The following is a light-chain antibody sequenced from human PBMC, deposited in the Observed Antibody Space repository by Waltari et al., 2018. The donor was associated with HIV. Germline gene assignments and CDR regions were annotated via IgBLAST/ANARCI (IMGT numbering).Light chain of an antibody. CDR1: QSISSR. Sequence: DIQMTQSPSALSAFVGDRVTITCRASQSISSRLAWYQQKPGKAPKLLISQASSLESGVPSRFNGSGSGTQFTLTISSLQPDDFATYYCQQYIDYWTFGQGTKVEIK. V-gene: IGKV1-5*03. CDR2: QAS. CDR3: QQYIDYWT. J-gene: IGKJ1*01.